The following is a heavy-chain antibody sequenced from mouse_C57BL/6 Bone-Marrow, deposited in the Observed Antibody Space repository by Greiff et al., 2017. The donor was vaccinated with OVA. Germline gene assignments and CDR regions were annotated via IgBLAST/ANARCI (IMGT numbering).Heavy chain of an antibody. J-gene: IGHJ4*01. D-gene: IGHD2-2*01. CDR3: TPVGYYYGYDEDYAMDY. CDR2: IDPENGDT. Sequence: EVQLVESGAELVRPGASVKLSCTASGFNITDYYMHWVKQRPEQGLEWIGWIDPENGDTEYASKFPGKATITADTSYNTAYLQLSSLTSEDTAVYYCTPVGYYYGYDEDYAMDYWGQGTSVTVSS. CDR1: GFNITDYY. V-gene: IGHV14-4*01.